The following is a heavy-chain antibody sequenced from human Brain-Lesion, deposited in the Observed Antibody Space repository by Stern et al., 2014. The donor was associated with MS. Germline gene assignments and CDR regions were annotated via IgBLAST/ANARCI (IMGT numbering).Heavy chain of an antibody. V-gene: IGHV4-4*02. CDR2: SDHSGST. Sequence: QVQLVESGPGLVKPSGTLSLTCAVSGGSISSSNWWSWVRQSPGKGLEWIGESDHSGSTIYNPSLQSRVTVSVDKPQNRFSLNLRSVTAADTAVYFCARFPASRPHVFDSWGQGTLVTVSS. J-gene: IGHJ4*02. D-gene: IGHD6-13*01. CDR3: ARFPASRPHVFDS. CDR1: GGSISSSNW.